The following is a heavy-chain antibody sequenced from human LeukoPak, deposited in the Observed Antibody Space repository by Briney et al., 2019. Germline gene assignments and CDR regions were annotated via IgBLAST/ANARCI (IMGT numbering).Heavy chain of an antibody. CDR2: ISWNSGSI. V-gene: IGHV3-9*01. CDR1: GFTFDDYA. J-gene: IGHJ4*02. D-gene: IGHD2-2*01. CDR3: AKDWGSTSAPYYFDY. Sequence: GRSLRLSCAASGFTFDDYAMHWVRQAPGKGLEWVSGISWNSGSIGYADSVKGRFTISRDNAKNSLYLRMNSLRAEDTALYYCAKDWGSTSAPYYFDYWGQGTLVTVSS.